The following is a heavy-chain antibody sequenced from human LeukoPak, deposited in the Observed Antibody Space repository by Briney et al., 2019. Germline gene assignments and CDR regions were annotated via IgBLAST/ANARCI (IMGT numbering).Heavy chain of an antibody. CDR3: ASVRASIAARPFDY. CDR1: GGTFSSYA. CDR2: IIPIFGTA. V-gene: IGHV1-69*13. D-gene: IGHD6-6*01. Sequence: SVKVSCKASGGTFSSYAISWVRQAPGQGLEWMGGIIPIFGTANYAQKFQGRVTITADESTSTAYMELSSLRSEDTAVYYCASVRASIAARPFDYWSQGTLVTVSS. J-gene: IGHJ4*02.